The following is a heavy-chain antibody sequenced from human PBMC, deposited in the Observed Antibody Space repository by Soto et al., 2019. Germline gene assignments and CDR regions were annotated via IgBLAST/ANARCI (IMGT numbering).Heavy chain of an antibody. CDR2: IYYSGST. J-gene: IGHJ4*02. CDR3: ARDPPNYYDSWIYFDY. CDR1: GGSISSSSYY. D-gene: IGHD3-22*01. Sequence: QLQLQESGPGLVKPSETLSLTCTVSGGSISSSSYYWGWIRQPPGKGLEWIGSIYYSGSTYYNPSLKSRVTISVDTSKNQFSLKLSSVTAADTAVYYCARDPPNYYDSWIYFDYWGQGTLVTVSS. V-gene: IGHV4-39*02.